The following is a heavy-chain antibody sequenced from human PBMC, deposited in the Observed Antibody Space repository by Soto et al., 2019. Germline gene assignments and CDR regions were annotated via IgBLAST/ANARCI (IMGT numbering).Heavy chain of an antibody. CDR2: ISWNSGGI. Sequence: EVQLVESGGGLVQPDRSLRLSCAASGFTFDDYAMHWVRQGPGKGLEWVSGISWNSGGIGYADSVKGRFTISGDNAKNSLYLQMDRLRPEDTAFYYCAKSPHDILIGSAFDYWGQGTLVTVSS. V-gene: IGHV3-9*01. CDR1: GFTFDDYA. CDR3: AKSPHDILIGSAFDY. D-gene: IGHD3-9*01. J-gene: IGHJ4*02.